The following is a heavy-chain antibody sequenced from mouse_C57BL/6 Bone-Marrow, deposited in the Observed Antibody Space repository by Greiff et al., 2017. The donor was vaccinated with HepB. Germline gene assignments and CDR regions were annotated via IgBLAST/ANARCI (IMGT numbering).Heavy chain of an antibody. CDR2: IYPRSGNT. J-gene: IGHJ1*03. D-gene: IGHD2-3*01. Sequence: QVQLKQSGAELARPGASVKLSCKASGYTFTSYGISWVKQRTGQGLEWIGEIYPRSGNTYYNEKFKGKATLIADKSSSTAYMELRSLTSEDSAVYFCAREDGYYWYFDVWGTGTTVTVAS. V-gene: IGHV1-81*01. CDR1: GYTFTSYG. CDR3: AREDGYYWYFDV.